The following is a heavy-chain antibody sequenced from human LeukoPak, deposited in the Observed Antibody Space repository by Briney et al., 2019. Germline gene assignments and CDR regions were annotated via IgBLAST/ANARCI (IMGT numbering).Heavy chain of an antibody. CDR3: ARDGAEDYGIDY. V-gene: IGHV3-48*04. Sequence: GGSLRLSCAASGFTFSSYSMNWVRQAPGKGLEWISYISGSSSTIYYADSVKGRFTISRDNGENSLYLQMNSLTVEDTGVYYCARDGAEDYGIDYWGRGTLVTVSS. CDR2: ISGSSSTI. D-gene: IGHD4/OR15-4a*01. J-gene: IGHJ4*02. CDR1: GFTFSSYS.